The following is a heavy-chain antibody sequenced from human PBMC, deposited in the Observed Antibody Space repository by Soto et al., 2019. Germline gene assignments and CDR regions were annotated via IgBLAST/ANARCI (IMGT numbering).Heavy chain of an antibody. Sequence: XTQSPRRTFFWGSIRHYYGRWILPPPGKGLEWIGYIYYSGSTNYNPSLKSRVTISVDTSKNQFSLKLSSVTAADTAVYYCARGYSYGYGGDDAFDIWGQGTMVTVSS. CDR3: ARGYSYGYGGDDAFDI. CDR2: IYYSGST. CDR1: WGSIRHYY. V-gene: IGHV4-59*01. D-gene: IGHD5-18*01. J-gene: IGHJ3*02.